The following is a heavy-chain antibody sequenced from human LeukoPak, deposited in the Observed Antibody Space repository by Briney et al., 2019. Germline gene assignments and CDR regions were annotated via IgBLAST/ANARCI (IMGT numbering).Heavy chain of an antibody. CDR1: GGSISSYY. J-gene: IGHJ6*03. V-gene: IGHV4-4*07. CDR3: ARDRSAYDYDKRWFYYYMDV. Sequence: SETLSLTCSVSGGSISSYYWSWIRQPAGKGLEWIGRIYTSGSTKYNPSPTSRVTMSVDTSKNQFSLKLSSVTAADTAVYYCARDRSAYDYDKRWFYYYMDVWGKGTTVTISS. D-gene: IGHD5-12*01. CDR2: IYTSGST.